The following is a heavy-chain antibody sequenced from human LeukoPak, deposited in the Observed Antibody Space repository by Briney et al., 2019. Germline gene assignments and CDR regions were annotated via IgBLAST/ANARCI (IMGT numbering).Heavy chain of an antibody. CDR3: ARGYSYYYYYMDV. J-gene: IGHJ6*03. CDR1: GGSFSGYY. V-gene: IGHV4-34*01. Sequence: SETLSLTCAVYGGSFSGYYWSWIRQPPGKGLEWIGEINHSGSTNYNPSLKSRVTISVDTSKNQFSLKLSSVTAADTAVYYCARGYSYYYYYMDVWGKGTTVTVSS. CDR2: INHSGST. D-gene: IGHD4-11*01.